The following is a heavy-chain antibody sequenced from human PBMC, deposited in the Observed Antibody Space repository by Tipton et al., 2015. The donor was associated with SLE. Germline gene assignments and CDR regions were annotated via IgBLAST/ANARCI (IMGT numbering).Heavy chain of an antibody. D-gene: IGHD5-12*01. CDR1: GFTFSIYS. V-gene: IGHV3-48*01. J-gene: IGHJ6*02. CDR2: ISSSSITI. CDR3: ARDPRRNIVATRQGGMDV. Sequence: SLRLSCAASGFTFSIYSMNWVRQAPGKGLEWVSYISSSSITIYYADSVKGRFTISRDNAKNSLYLQMNSLRAEDTAVYYCARDPRRNIVATRQGGMDVWGQGTTVTVSS.